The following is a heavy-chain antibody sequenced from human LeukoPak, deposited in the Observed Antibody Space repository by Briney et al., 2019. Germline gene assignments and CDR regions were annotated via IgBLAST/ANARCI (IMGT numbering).Heavy chain of an antibody. Sequence: PGGSLRLSCAASGFTFSDHYMDWVRRAPGKGLEWVGRSRNRINTEYAASVKGRFTISRDDSKNSLYLEMNSLKTEDTAVYFCARAKSLVAMDVWGKGTTVTVSS. CDR1: GFTFSDHY. J-gene: IGHJ6*03. CDR3: ARAKSLVAMDV. V-gene: IGHV3-72*01. CDR2: SRNRINT.